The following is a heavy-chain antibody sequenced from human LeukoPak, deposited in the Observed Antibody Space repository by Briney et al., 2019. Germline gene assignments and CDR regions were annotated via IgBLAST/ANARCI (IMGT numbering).Heavy chain of an antibody. J-gene: IGHJ1*01. CDR3: ARDYYDSSGYRFQH. CDR1: GGTFSSYA. CDR2: IIPIFGTA. Sequence: ASVKVSCKASGGTFSSYAISWVRQAPGQGLEWMGRIIPIFGTANYAQKLQGRVTITTDESTSTAYMELSSLRSEDTAVYYCARDYYDSSGYRFQHWGQGTLVTVSS. D-gene: IGHD3-22*01. V-gene: IGHV1-69*05.